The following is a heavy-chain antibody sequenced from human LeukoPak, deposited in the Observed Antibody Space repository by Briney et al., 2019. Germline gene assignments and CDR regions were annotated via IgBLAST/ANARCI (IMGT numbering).Heavy chain of an antibody. CDR1: GGTFSSYA. Sequence: SVKVSCKASGGTFSSYAISWVRQAPGQGLEWMGRIIPILGIANYAQKFQGRVTITADKSTSTAYMELSSLRSEDTAVYYCARAYMTTVTTDDYWGQGTLVTVSS. J-gene: IGHJ4*02. CDR2: IIPILGIA. D-gene: IGHD4-17*01. CDR3: ARAYMTTVTTDDY. V-gene: IGHV1-69*04.